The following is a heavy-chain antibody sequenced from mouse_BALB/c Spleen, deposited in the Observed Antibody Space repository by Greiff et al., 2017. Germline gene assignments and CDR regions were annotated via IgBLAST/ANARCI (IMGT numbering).Heavy chain of an antibody. J-gene: IGHJ4*01. V-gene: IGHV5-4*02. CDR3: ARVIEDYYAMDY. Sequence: EVKLVESGGGLVKPGGSLKLSCAASGFTFSDYYMYWVRQTPEKRLEWVATISDGGSYTYYPDSVKGRFTISRDNAKNNLYLQMSSLKSEDTAMYYCARVIEDYYAMDYWGQGTSVTVSS. CDR1: GFTFSDYY. CDR2: ISDGGSYT.